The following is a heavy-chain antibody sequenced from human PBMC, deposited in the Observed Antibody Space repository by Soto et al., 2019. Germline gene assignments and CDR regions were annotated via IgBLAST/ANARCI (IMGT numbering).Heavy chain of an antibody. V-gene: IGHV4-38-2*01. CDR2: MYYSGIT. J-gene: IGHJ6*02. Sequence: PSETLSLTCAVSGYSIRSGYFWGWIRQPPGKGLEWIGSMYYSGITYYNLSLNSRITISVDTSKNQLSLKLRSATAADTAVYYCPRSMYSTSAQLYYGMDVWGQGTTVTVSS. CDR1: GYSIRSGYF. CDR3: PRSMYSTSAQLYYGMDV. D-gene: IGHD6-6*01.